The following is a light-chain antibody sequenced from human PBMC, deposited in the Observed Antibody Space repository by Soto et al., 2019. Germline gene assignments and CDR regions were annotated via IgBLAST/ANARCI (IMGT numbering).Light chain of an antibody. Sequence: QSVLTQPPSVSGAPGQTVTISCTGSSSNIGAGFDVHWYQQLPGTAPKVFIYGNSNRPSGVPDRFSGSKSGTSASLAITGLQAEDEADYYRQSYDTSLRDWVFGGGTKLTVL. J-gene: IGLJ3*02. CDR2: GNS. V-gene: IGLV1-40*01. CDR1: SSNIGAGFD. CDR3: QSYDTSLRDWV.